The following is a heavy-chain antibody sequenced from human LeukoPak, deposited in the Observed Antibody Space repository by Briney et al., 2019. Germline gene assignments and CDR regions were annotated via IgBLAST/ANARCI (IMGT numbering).Heavy chain of an antibody. CDR3: ARAKLTGDRRFDY. V-gene: IGHV3-21*01. D-gene: IGHD7-27*01. CDR1: GFTFSSYS. J-gene: IGHJ4*02. CDR2: ISSSSSYI. Sequence: PGGSLRLSCAASGFTFSSYSMNWVRQAPGKGLEWVSSISSSSSYIYYADSVKGRFTISRDNAKNSLYLQMNSLRAEDTAVYYCARAKLTGDRRFDYWGQGTLATVSS.